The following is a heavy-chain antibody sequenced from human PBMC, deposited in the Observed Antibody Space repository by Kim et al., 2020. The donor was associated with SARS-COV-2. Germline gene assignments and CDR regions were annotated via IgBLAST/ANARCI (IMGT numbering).Heavy chain of an antibody. V-gene: IGHV4-59*01. CDR1: GGSISSYY. CDR2: IYYSGST. J-gene: IGHJ6*02. D-gene: IGHD6-13*01. CDR3: ARGPFVWESSSSWYATYGMDV. Sequence: SETLSLTCTVSGGSISSYYWSWIRQPPGKGLEWIGYIYYSGSTNYNPSLKSRVTISVDTSKNQFSLKLSSVTAADTAVYYCARGPFVWESSSSWYATYGMDVWGQGTTVTVSS.